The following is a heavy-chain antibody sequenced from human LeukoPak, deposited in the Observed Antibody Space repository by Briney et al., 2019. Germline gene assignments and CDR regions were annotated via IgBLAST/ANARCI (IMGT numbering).Heavy chain of an antibody. V-gene: IGHV5-51*01. Sequence: GESLKISCQGSGYNFPIYWIGWVRQMPGKGLEWMGIIYPGDSDTRYSPSFQGQVTISADKSISTAYLQWSSLKASDTAMYYCARQGYDRGLRYFDYWGQGTLVTVSS. CDR3: ARQGYDRGLRYFDY. J-gene: IGHJ4*02. CDR1: GYNFPIYW. CDR2: IYPGDSDT. D-gene: IGHD5-12*01.